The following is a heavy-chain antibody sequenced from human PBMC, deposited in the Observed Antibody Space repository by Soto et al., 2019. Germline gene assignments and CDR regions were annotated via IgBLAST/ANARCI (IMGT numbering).Heavy chain of an antibody. CDR1: GGSISSGGYY. D-gene: IGHD3-9*01. V-gene: IGHV4-31*03. Sequence: SETLSLTCTVSGGSISSGGYYWSWIRQHPGKGLEWIGYIHYSGSTYYNPSLKSRVTISVDTSKNQFSLKLSSVTAADTAVYYCAREFGLRYFDWPSENYYYYMDVWGKGTTVTVSS. J-gene: IGHJ6*03. CDR3: AREFGLRYFDWPSENYYYYMDV. CDR2: IHYSGST.